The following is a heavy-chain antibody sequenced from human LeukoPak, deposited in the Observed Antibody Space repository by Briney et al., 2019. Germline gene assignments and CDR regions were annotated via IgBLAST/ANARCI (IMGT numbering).Heavy chain of an antibody. CDR1: GGSVSSSNYY. Sequence: SETLSLTCTVSGGSVSSSNYYWGWVRQPPGQGLEWVGSIYYTGSTYYNPSLKSRGAISVDTSKNQFSLNLRSLTAADSAVYYCARRIQGGSGWTFDYWGQGTLVTVSS. D-gene: IGHD6-19*01. J-gene: IGHJ4*02. CDR3: ARRIQGGSGWTFDY. CDR2: IYYTGST. V-gene: IGHV4-39*01.